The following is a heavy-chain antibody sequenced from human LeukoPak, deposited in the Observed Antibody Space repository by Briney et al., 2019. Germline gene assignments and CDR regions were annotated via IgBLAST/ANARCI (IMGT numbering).Heavy chain of an antibody. V-gene: IGHV4-39*07. CDR3: ARESWRGYSGFFYFDY. CDR1: SGSISTSNYY. CDR2: IFYSGST. Sequence: PSETLSLTCTVSSGSISTSNYYWGWVRQPPGKALEWIGNIFYSGSTYYSPSLKSRVTISLDTSRNQFSLKLNSVTAADTAVYYCARESWRGYSGFFYFDYWGQGTLVTVSS. J-gene: IGHJ4*02. D-gene: IGHD5-12*01.